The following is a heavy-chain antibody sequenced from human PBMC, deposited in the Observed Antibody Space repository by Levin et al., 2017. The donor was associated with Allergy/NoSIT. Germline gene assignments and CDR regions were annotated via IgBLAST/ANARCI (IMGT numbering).Heavy chain of an antibody. CDR1: VGSLSGYQ. V-gene: IGHV4-34*01. D-gene: IGHD2-15*01. J-gene: IGHJ2*01. CDR3: AGRRWFDLPQTWFFDL. Sequence: GSLRLSCAVYVGSLSGYQWTWIRQPPGRGLEWIGEITHGGYSSYNPSLGSRVSISIDASNKQFSLRLNPVTAADTAVYYCAGRRWFDLPQTWFFDLWGRGTLVTVSP. CDR2: ITHGGYS.